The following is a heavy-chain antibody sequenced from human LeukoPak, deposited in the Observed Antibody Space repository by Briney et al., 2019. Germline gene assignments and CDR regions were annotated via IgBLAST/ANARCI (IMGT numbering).Heavy chain of an antibody. D-gene: IGHD6-19*01. CDR1: GFTFSSYA. V-gene: IGHV3-23*01. J-gene: IGHJ4*02. CDR2: ISSSSSYI. Sequence: PGGSLRLSCAASGFTFSSYAMSWVRQAPGKGLEWVSSISSSSSYIYYADSVKGRFTISRDNSKNTLYLQMNSLRAEDTAVYYCAKEYSSGWYVGPFDYWGQGTLVTVSS. CDR3: AKEYSSGWYVGPFDY.